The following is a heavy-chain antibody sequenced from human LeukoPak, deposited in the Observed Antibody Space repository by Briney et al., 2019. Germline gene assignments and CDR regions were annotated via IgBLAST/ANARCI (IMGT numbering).Heavy chain of an antibody. CDR2: MNPSSGNT. J-gene: IGHJ6*02. CDR1: GYTFTSYD. V-gene: IGHV1-8*01. Sequence: ASVKFSCKASGYTFTSYDINWVRQATGQGLEWMGWMNPSSGNTGYAQKFQGRVTMARNTSISTAYMELSSLRSEDTAVYYCARAGDGDSGTSYYYYYYGMDVWGQGTTVTVSS. CDR3: ARAGDGDSGTSYYYYYYGMDV. D-gene: IGHD4-17*01.